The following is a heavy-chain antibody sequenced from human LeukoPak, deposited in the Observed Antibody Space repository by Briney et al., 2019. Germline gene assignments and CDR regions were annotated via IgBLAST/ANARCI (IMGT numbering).Heavy chain of an antibody. CDR3: ARVPHNYYDSSGYHEYFQH. CDR2: IYYSGST. D-gene: IGHD3-22*01. J-gene: IGHJ1*01. V-gene: IGHV4-31*03. Sequence: PSQTLSLTCTVSGGSISSGSYYWNWIRQHPGKGLEWIGYIYYSGSTYYNPSLKSRVTISVDTSKNQFSLKLSSVTAADTAVYYCARVPHNYYDSSGYHEYFQHWGQGTLVTVSS. CDR1: GGSISSGSYY.